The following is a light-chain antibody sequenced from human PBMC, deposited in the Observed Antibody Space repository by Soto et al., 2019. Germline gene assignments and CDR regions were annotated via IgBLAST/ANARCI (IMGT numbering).Light chain of an antibody. CDR3: QSYDSSLSGPYVV. CDR1: SSNIGNNY. J-gene: IGLJ2*01. V-gene: IGLV1-51*01. CDR2: DNN. Sequence: QAVVTQPPSVSAAPGQKVTISCSGSSSNIGNNYVSWYQQLPGTAPKLLIYDNNKRPSGIPDRFSGSKSGTSASLAITGLQAEDEADYYCQSYDSSLSGPYVVFGGGTQLTVL.